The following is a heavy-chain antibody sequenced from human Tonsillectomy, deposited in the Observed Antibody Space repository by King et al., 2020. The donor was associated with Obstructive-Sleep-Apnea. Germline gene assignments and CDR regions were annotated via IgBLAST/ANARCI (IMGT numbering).Heavy chain of an antibody. J-gene: IGHJ6*02. CDR1: GYTFTSYD. CDR3: ARRYHYYYSNMDV. D-gene: IGHD1-26*01. CDR2: MNPNSGNT. Sequence: QLVQSGAEVKRPGASVKVSCKTSGYTFTSYDIYWLRQATGQGPEWVGSMNPNSGNTDYAQKFQGRVTMTSNTSISTAYMELSDLRSEDTAVYYCARRYHYYYSNMDVWGQGTTVTVSS. V-gene: IGHV1-8*01.